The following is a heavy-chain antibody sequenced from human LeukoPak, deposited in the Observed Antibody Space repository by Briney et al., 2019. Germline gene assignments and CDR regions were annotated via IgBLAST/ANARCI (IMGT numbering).Heavy chain of an antibody. CDR2: INPNSGGT. D-gene: IGHD3-22*01. CDR3: ARRPPLDYYDSSGPLFDY. Sequence: ASVKVSCKASGYTFTGYYMHWVRQAPGQGLEWMRWINPNSGGTNYAQKFQGWVTMTRDTSISTAYMELSRLRSDDTAVYYCARRPPLDYYDSSGPLFDYWGQGTLVTVSS. J-gene: IGHJ4*02. CDR1: GYTFTGYY. V-gene: IGHV1-2*04.